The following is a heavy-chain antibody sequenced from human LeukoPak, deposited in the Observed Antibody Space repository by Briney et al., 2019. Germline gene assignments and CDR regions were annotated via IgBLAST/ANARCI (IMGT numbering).Heavy chain of an antibody. D-gene: IGHD5-18*01. CDR1: GFTFSGYA. CDR2: ISGSGGST. J-gene: IGHJ6*03. CDR3: AKGSLYSHYMDV. V-gene: IGHV3-23*01. Sequence: GGSLRLSCAASGFTFSGYAMSWVRQAPGKGLEWVSAISGSGGSTYYADSVKGRLTISRDNSKNTLYLQMNSLRAEDTAVYYCAKGSLYSHYMDVWGKGTTVTVSS.